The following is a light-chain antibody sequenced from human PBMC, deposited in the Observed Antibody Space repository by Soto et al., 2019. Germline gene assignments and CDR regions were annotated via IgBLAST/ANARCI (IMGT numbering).Light chain of an antibody. V-gene: IGKV1-5*01. CDR1: QSISSW. Sequence: DIQMTQSPSTLSASVGDRVTITCRASQSISSWLAWYQKKPGKDPKILIYDASSLESGVPSRFSGSGSGTEFNLTISRLQPDDFATYECQQYNSYPWTFGQGTKGEIK. CDR3: QQYNSYPWT. J-gene: IGKJ1*01. CDR2: DAS.